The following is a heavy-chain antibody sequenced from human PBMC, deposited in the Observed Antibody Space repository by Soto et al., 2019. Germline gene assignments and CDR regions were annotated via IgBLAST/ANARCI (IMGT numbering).Heavy chain of an antibody. J-gene: IGHJ4*02. CDR2: ISDSGGST. CDR3: AKAAERECSGGSRYADY. V-gene: IGHV3-23*01. Sequence: PGGSLRLSCAASGFTFSSYAMNWVRQAPGKGLEWVSAISDSGGSTYYADSVKGRFTISRDNSKNTLYLQMNSLRAEDTAVYYFAKAAERECSGGSRYADYWRQGTLFTVSS. D-gene: IGHD2-15*01. CDR1: GFTFSSYA.